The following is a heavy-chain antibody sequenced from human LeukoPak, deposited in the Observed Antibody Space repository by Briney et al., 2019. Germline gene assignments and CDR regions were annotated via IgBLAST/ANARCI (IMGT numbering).Heavy chain of an antibody. CDR3: ARARAAAGQYYFDY. J-gene: IGHJ4*02. D-gene: IGHD6-13*01. CDR1: GGSISSYY. V-gene: IGHV4-59*01. Sequence: PSETLSLTCTVSGGSISSYYWSWIRQPPGKGLEWIGDIYYSESINYNPSLKSRVTISLDTSKNQFSLELSSMTAADTAVYYCARARAAAGQYYFDYWGQGTLVTVSS. CDR2: IYYSESI.